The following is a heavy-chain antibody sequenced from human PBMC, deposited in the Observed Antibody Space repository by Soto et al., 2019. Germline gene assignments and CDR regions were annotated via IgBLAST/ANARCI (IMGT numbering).Heavy chain of an antibody. Sequence: ASVKVSCKASGGTFSSYAISWVRQAPGQGLEWMGGIIPIFGTANYAQKFQGRVTITADESTSTAYMELSSLRSEDTAVYYCARSSGSGSYPHYYYGMDVWGQGATVTVSS. D-gene: IGHD3-10*01. J-gene: IGHJ6*02. CDR3: ARSSGSGSYPHYYYGMDV. V-gene: IGHV1-69*13. CDR1: GGTFSSYA. CDR2: IIPIFGTA.